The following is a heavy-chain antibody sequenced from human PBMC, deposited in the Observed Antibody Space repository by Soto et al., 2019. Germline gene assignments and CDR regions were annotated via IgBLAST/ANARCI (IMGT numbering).Heavy chain of an antibody. V-gene: IGHV1-69*01. D-gene: IGHD6-13*01. CDR3: ARCAEDAPEGIAAACTDY. J-gene: IGHJ4*02. CDR1: GGTFSSYA. Sequence: QVQLVQSGAEVKKPGSSVKVSCKASGGTFSSYAISWVRQAPGQGLEWMGGVTPIFGTANYAQKFQGRVTIIADECASTAYMELSRLSSGNTDVYYWARCAEDAPEGIAAACTDYWGQGTLVTVSS. CDR2: VTPIFGTA.